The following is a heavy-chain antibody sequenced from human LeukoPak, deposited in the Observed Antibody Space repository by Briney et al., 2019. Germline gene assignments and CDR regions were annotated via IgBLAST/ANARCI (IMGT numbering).Heavy chain of an antibody. V-gene: IGHV3-23*01. CDR2: ISGSGGST. CDR3: AKDLGLGQYYFDY. D-gene: IGHD3/OR15-3a*01. J-gene: IGHJ4*02. Sequence: GGSLRLSCAASGFTFSSYATSWVRQTPGKGLEWVSIISGSGGSTYYADSVKGRFTISRDNSKNTLYLQMNSLRAEDTAVYYCAKDLGLGQYYFDYWGQGTLVTVSS. CDR1: GFTFSSYA.